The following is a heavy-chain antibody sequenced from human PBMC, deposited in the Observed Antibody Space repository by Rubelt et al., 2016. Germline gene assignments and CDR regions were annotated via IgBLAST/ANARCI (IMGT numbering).Heavy chain of an antibody. D-gene: IGHD3-22*01. J-gene: IGHJ4*02. CDR2: VYYSGRT. V-gene: IGHV4-39*07. CDR3: ARDQPIVVGCFDY. CDR1: GGSISSGSYY. Sequence: QLQLQESGPGLVKPSETLSLTCTVSGGSISSGSYYWGWIRQPPGKELEWLGSVYYSGRTHYNPSLKSRVSMSADTSKNQFALKLGSVTAADTAVYYCARDQPIVVGCFDYWGQGTLVTVSS.